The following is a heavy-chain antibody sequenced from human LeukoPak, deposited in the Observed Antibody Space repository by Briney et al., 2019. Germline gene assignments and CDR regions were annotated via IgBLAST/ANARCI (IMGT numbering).Heavy chain of an antibody. D-gene: IGHD4-23*01. CDR2: IYYSGTT. CDR3: ARHKIWDGYGGLFDY. CDR1: GFTFSSYSMN. V-gene: IGHV4-39*01. Sequence: GSLRLSCAASGFTFSSYSMNWVRQAPGKGLEWIGTIYYSGTTYYNPSLKSRVTISVDTSKNHFSLKLSSVTAADTAMYYCARHKIWDGYGGLFDYWGQGTLVTVSS. J-gene: IGHJ4*02.